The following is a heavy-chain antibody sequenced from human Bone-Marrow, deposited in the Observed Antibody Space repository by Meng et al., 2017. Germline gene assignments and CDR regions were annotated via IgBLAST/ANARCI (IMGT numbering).Heavy chain of an antibody. CDR2: MKSNVDGGTV. V-gene: IGHV3-15*01. J-gene: IGHJ4*01. CDR3: SGHVDY. Sequence: GRLVESGGGLVQPGRSLRLSCAASGFTFSTAWMTWVRQAPGKGLEWIGRMKSNVDGGTVDYAAAVKGRFFISRDDSENTFYLQMNSLKTEDTAVYYCSGHVDYWGHGTLVTVSS. CDR1: GFTFSTAW.